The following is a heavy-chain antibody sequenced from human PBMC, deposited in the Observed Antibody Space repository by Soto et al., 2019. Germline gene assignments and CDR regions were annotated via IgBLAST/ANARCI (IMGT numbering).Heavy chain of an antibody. V-gene: IGHV4-59*01. CDR1: GGSISSCS. J-gene: IGHJ5*02. Sequence: PSETLSLTCTVSGGSISSCSWSWIRQPPGKGLEWIGYIYYSGSTNYNPSLKSRVTISVDTSKNQFSLKLSSVTAADTAVYYCARSYDSSGYSWFDPWGQGTLVTVSS. CDR3: ARSYDSSGYSWFDP. CDR2: IYYSGST. D-gene: IGHD3-22*01.